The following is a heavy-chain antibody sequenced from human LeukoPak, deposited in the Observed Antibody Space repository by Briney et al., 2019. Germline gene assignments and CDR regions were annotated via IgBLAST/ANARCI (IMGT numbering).Heavy chain of an antibody. CDR1: GFTFSSYA. Sequence: GGSLRLSCAASGFTFSSYAMSWVRQAPGKGLECVSAISGSGGSTYYADSVKGRFTISRDNSKNTLYLQMNSLRAEDTAVYYCAKDRSIVGATIPSFDYWGQGTLVTVSS. D-gene: IGHD1-26*01. CDR3: AKDRSIVGATIPSFDY. V-gene: IGHV3-23*01. CDR2: ISGSGGST. J-gene: IGHJ4*02.